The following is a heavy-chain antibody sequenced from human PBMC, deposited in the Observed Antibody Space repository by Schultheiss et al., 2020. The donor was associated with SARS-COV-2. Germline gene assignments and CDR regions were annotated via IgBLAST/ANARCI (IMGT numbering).Heavy chain of an antibody. J-gene: IGHJ5*02. D-gene: IGHD6-6*01. V-gene: IGHV4-59*01. CDR3: ARDRGQLGWFDP. CDR1: GGSINSYY. Sequence: SETLSLTCTVSGGSINSYYWNWVRRPPGKGLEWIGEINHSGSTNYNPSLKSRVTISVDTSKNQFSLKLSSVTAADTAVYYCARDRGQLGWFDPWGQGTLVTVSS. CDR2: INHSGST.